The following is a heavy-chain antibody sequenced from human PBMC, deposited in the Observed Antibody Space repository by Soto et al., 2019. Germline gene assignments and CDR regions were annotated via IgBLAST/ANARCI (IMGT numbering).Heavy chain of an antibody. Sequence: ASVKVSCKASGYTFTGYYMHWVRQAPGRGLEWMGWINPNSGGTYYADSVKGRFTISRDSSKNTLYLQMNSLRAEDTAMYYCAAYSHKGYWGQGTLVTVSS. V-gene: IGHV1-2*02. CDR1: GYTFTGYY. D-gene: IGHD3-16*01. CDR2: INPNSGGT. CDR3: AAYSHKGY. J-gene: IGHJ4*02.